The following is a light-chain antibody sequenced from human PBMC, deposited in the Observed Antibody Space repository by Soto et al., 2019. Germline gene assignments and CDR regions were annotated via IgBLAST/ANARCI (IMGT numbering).Light chain of an antibody. CDR1: QNVGGD. J-gene: IGKJ1*01. Sequence: ERVRTKYPATLSVSPGERATLSCRASQNVGGDLAWYQQKPGQAPRLLIYHASTRANGTPVRFSGSGSGTEFTLTISSLQSEDFAVYYCQEYNGRSSFGQGTKVEIK. CDR2: HAS. V-gene: IGKV3-15*01. CDR3: QEYNGRSS.